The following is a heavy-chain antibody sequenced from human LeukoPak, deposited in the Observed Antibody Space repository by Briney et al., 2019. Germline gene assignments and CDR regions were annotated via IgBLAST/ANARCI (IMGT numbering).Heavy chain of an antibody. J-gene: IGHJ4*02. Sequence: GGSLRLSCAASGFTFSSYAMHWVRQAPGKGLEWVAVISYDGSNKHYADSVKGRFTISRDNSKNTLYLQMNSLRAEDTAVYYCARDSTLHYYDSSGYYRGLYYWGQGTLVTVSS. V-gene: IGHV3-30-3*01. D-gene: IGHD3-22*01. CDR3: ARDSTLHYYDSSGYYRGLYY. CDR2: ISYDGSNK. CDR1: GFTFSSYA.